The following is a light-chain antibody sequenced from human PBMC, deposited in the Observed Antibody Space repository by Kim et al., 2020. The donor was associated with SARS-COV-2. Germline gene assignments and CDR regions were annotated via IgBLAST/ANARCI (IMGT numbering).Light chain of an antibody. CDR1: QGMNSY. CDR2: GAT. Sequence: SASVGERVTITCQASQGMNSYLAWYQQKPGKAPTLLIYGATCLLSGVPARFSGSRSGTEFTLTIISMQPEDFASYYCQQLSDYPYTFGQGTTLEI. CDR3: QQLSDYPYT. J-gene: IGKJ2*01. V-gene: IGKV1-9*01.